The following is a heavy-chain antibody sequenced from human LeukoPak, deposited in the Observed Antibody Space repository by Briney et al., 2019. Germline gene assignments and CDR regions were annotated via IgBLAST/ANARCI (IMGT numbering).Heavy chain of an antibody. V-gene: IGHV3-30*02. J-gene: IGHJ4*02. CDR2: IRYDGSNK. CDR3: AKPQYYYGSGSYSHFDY. D-gene: IGHD3-10*01. Sequence: GGSLRLSCAASGFTFSSYGMHWVRQAPGKGLEWVAFIRYDGSNKYYADSVKGRFTISRDNSKNTLYLQMNSLRAEDTAVYYCAKPQYYYGSGSYSHFDYWGQGTLVTVSS. CDR1: GFTFSSYG.